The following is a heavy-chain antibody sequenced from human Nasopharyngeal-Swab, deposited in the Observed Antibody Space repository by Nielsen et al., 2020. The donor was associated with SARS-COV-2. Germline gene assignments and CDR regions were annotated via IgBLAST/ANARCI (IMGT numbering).Heavy chain of an antibody. CDR1: GGSISSSSYY. CDR3: AGAYGDYEDYYYYGMDV. D-gene: IGHD4-17*01. J-gene: IGHJ6*02. CDR2: INHSGST. Sequence: SETLSLTCTVSGGSISSSSYYWSWIRQPPGKGLEWIGEINHSGSTNYNPSLKSRVTISVDTSKNQFSLKLSSVTAADTAVYYCAGAYGDYEDYYYYGMDVWGQGTTVTVSS. V-gene: IGHV4-39*07.